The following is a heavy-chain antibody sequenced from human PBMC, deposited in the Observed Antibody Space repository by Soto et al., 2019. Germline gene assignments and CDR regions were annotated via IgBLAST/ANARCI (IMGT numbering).Heavy chain of an antibody. J-gene: IGHJ6*02. CDR2: IPNSGRL. D-gene: IGHD2-21*02. CDR1: GGSMTSGGYY. Sequence: QVQLQESGPGLVRPSQILSLNCTVSGGSMTSGGYYWNWIRHPPGMGLEWIVFIPNSGRLYYNPSLRSRLLISLDTSKNQFSLRLSSVTVADSAVYYCARRGDTLPSVYFGMDVWGQGTTVTVSS. V-gene: IGHV4-31*03. CDR3: ARRGDTLPSVYFGMDV.